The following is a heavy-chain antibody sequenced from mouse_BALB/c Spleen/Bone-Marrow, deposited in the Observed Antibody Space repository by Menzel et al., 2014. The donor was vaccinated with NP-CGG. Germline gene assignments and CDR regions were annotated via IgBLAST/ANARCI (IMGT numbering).Heavy chain of an antibody. CDR2: IYPGDGET. Sequence: QVHVKQSGAELVRPGSSVKISCKASGYPFSSYWMSWVEQRPGQGLEWIGQIYPGDGETNYNGKFKGNATLTADKSSSTAYMQLISLTSEDSAVYFCARKYGDYWGQGTTLTVSS. V-gene: IGHV1-80*01. CDR3: ARKYGDY. J-gene: IGHJ2*01. D-gene: IGHD2-10*02. CDR1: GYPFSSYW.